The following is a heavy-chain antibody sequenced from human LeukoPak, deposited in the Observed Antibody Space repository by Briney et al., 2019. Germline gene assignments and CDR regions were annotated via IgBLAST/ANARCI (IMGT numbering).Heavy chain of an antibody. CDR2: IRSDGSNK. V-gene: IGHV3-30*02. D-gene: IGHD6-13*01. J-gene: IGHJ4*02. CDR1: GFSFSSYG. CDR3: ARTAQYSSSWYPIDY. Sequence: GGSLRLSCAGSGFSFSSYGMHWVRQAPGKGLEWMAFIRSDGSNKYYADSVKGRFTISRDNSKNTLYLQMNSLRAEDTAVYYCARTAQYSSSWYPIDYWGQGTLVTVSS.